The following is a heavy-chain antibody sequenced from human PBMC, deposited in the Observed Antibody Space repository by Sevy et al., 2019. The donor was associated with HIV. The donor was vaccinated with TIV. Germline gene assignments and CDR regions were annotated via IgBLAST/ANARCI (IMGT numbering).Heavy chain of an antibody. J-gene: IGHJ6*02. CDR1: GYSFTTYW. CDR2: IYPGDSDT. D-gene: IGHD6-13*01. Sequence: GESLKISCKGSGYSFTTYWIGWVRQMPGKGLEWMGIIYPGDSDTRYSPSFQGQVTISADKSISTAYLQWSSLKASDTAMYYCARSPHIAAAGTPYNYYGMDVWGQGTTVTVSS. CDR3: ARSPHIAAAGTPYNYYGMDV. V-gene: IGHV5-51*01.